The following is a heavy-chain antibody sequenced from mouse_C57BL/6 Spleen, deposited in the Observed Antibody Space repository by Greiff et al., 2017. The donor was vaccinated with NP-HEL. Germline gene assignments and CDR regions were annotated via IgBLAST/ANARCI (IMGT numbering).Heavy chain of an antibody. CDR2: IDPSDSET. D-gene: IGHD1-2*01. V-gene: IGHV1-52*01. CDR3: ARGGTTAFDY. J-gene: IGHJ2*01. Sequence: QVHVKQPGAELVRPGSSVKLSCKASGYTFTSYWMHWVKQRPIQGLEWIGNIDPSDSETHYNQKFKDKATLTVDKSSSTAYMQLSSLTSEDSAVYYCARGGTTAFDYWGQGTTLTVSS. CDR1: GYTFTSYW.